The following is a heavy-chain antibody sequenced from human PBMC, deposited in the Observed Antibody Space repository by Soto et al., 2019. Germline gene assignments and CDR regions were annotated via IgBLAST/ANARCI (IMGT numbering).Heavy chain of an antibody. D-gene: IGHD3-3*01. V-gene: IGHV1-24*01. Sequence: QVQLVQSGAEVKKPGASVKVSCKVSGYTLMELSIHWVRQAPGGGLEWMGGFDPEGGEIIYAQKLQGRVTMTEDTSTDTVYLELSSLRSEDTAVYYCTTIRDGTIFGLLTAHWGQGTLVTVSS. J-gene: IGHJ4*02. CDR3: TTIRDGTIFGLLTAH. CDR2: FDPEGGEI. CDR1: GYTLMELS.